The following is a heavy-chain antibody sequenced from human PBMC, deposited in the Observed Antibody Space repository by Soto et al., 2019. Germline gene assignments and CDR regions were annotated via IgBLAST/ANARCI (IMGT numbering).Heavy chain of an antibody. CDR1: GYTFTRYG. J-gene: IGHJ4*02. V-gene: IGHV1-18*01. Sequence: ASMTVSCQASGYTFTRYGISWVRQAPGQGLEWMGWISAYNGNTNYAQKLQGRVTMTTDTSTSTAYMELRSLRSDDTAVYYCARVQQLVYFDYWGQGTLVTVSS. CDR3: ARVQQLVYFDY. CDR2: ISAYNGNT. D-gene: IGHD6-6*01.